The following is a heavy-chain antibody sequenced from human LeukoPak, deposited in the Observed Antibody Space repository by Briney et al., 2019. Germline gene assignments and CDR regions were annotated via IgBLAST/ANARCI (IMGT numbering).Heavy chain of an antibody. D-gene: IGHD3-10*01. J-gene: IGHJ4*02. CDR1: GYTFSSHA. Sequence: GGSLRLSCVVSGYTFSSHALTWVRQAPGRGLEWVATIKEDGSDKYYVDSVRGRFTISRDNAENSLYLQMNSLRAEDTALYYCVRDGIRDIPGVITIRYDYWGQGTLVTVSS. CDR2: IKEDGSDK. V-gene: IGHV3-7*03. CDR3: VRDGIRDIPGVITIRYDY.